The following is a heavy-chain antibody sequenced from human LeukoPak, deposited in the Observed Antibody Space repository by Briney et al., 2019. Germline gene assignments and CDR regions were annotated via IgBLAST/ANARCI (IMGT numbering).Heavy chain of an antibody. J-gene: IGHJ4*02. Sequence: GGSLRLSCAASGFTFSSSAMSWVRQVPGKGLEWVSGISASGGSTSYADSVKGRFTISRDNSKNTLYLQMNSLRVEDTAVYYCARDGWLTPGYFDYWGQGTLVTVSS. CDR1: GFTFSSSA. D-gene: IGHD6-19*01. CDR2: ISASGGST. CDR3: ARDGWLTPGYFDY. V-gene: IGHV3-23*01.